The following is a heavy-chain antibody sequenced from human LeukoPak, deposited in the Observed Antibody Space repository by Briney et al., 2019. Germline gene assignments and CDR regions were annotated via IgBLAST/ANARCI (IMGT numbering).Heavy chain of an antibody. Sequence: SETLSLTCTVSGGSISSGDYYWSWIRQPPGKGLEWIGYIYHSGSTNYNPSLKSRVTMSVDTSKNQFSLKLSSVSAADTAVYYCARAVGVGGTVDYWGQGTLVTVSS. CDR1: GGSISSGDYY. CDR3: ARAVGVGGTVDY. CDR2: IYHSGST. J-gene: IGHJ4*02. D-gene: IGHD1-26*01. V-gene: IGHV4-61*08.